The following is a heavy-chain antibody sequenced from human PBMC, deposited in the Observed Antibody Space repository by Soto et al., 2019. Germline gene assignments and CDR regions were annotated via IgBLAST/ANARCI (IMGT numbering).Heavy chain of an antibody. J-gene: IGHJ4*01. D-gene: IGHD3-3*01. CDR2: IYHSGST. Sequence: SETLSLTCAVSGGSISSSNWWNWVRQPPGKGLEWIGKIYHSGSTNYNPSLKNRVTISVDKSNNQFSLTLSSVTAADSAVYFCVTSLNHDFWRDGGRHYYFDYWVHGTLVSYSS. CDR3: VTSLNHDFWRDGGRHYYFDY. CDR1: GGSISSSNW. V-gene: IGHV4-4*02.